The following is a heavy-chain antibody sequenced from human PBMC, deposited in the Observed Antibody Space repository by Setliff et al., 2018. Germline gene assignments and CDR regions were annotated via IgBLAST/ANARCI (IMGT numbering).Heavy chain of an antibody. V-gene: IGHV4-59*08. CDR3: ARAPPNRYSGSYEYFYMDV. D-gene: IGHD1-26*01. CDR1: GASISSYY. Sequence: SETLSLTCTVSGASISSYYWSWIRQPPGKGLEWIGYIYYGGKTFYMPSLQCRVTISVDTSKNQFSLKVSSVTAADTAVYYCARAPPNRYSGSYEYFYMDVWGKGTTVTVSS. CDR2: IYYGGKT. J-gene: IGHJ6*03.